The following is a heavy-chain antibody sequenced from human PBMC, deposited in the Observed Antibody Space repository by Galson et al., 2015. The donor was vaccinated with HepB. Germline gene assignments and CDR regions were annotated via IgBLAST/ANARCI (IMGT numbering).Heavy chain of an antibody. CDR1: GYTFTGYY. V-gene: IGHV1-2*04. CDR3: ARELEVDCSGGSCYSRWFDP. D-gene: IGHD2-15*01. Sequence: SVKVSCKASGYTFTGYYMHWVRQAPGQGLEWMGWINPNSGGTNYAQKFQGWVTMTRDTSISTAYMELSRLRSDDTAVYYCARELEVDCSGGSCYSRWFDPWGQGTLVTVSS. J-gene: IGHJ5*02. CDR2: INPNSGGT.